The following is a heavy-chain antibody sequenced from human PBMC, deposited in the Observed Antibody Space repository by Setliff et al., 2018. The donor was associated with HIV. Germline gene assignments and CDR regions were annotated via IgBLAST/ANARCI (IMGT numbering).Heavy chain of an antibody. D-gene: IGHD4-17*01. V-gene: IGHV4-39*07. Sequence: SETLSLTCTVSGASISSSGYYWGWIRQPPGKGLEWIGTIYYSGSTYYNPSLKSRVTISVDTSKNQFSLKLSSVTAADTAVYYCARSTVGYDAFDIWGQGTVVTVSS. CDR1: GASISSSGYY. CDR2: IYYSGST. CDR3: ARSTVGYDAFDI. J-gene: IGHJ3*02.